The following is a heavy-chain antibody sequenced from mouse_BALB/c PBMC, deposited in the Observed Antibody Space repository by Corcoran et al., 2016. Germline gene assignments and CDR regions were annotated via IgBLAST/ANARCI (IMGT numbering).Heavy chain of an antibody. CDR2: INTYTGEP. J-gene: IGHJ4*01. CDR3: ARYNGNDAMDY. Sequence: QIQLVQSGPDLKKPGETVKISCKASGYTFTNYGMNWVKQAPGKGLKWMGWINTYTGEPTYADDFKGRFAFSLETSASTAYLQINNLKNEDMATYFCARYNGNDAMDYWGQGTSVTVSS. D-gene: IGHD2-1*01. V-gene: IGHV9-1*02. CDR1: GYTFTNYG.